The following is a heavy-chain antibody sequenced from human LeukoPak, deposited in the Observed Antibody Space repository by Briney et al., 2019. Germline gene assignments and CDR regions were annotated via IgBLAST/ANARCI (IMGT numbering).Heavy chain of an antibody. CDR1: GFTFDDYA. D-gene: IGHD1-26*01. CDR2: ISWNSDSI. J-gene: IGHJ4*02. CDR3: AKGKWYSGTYHFDY. V-gene: IGHV3-9*01. Sequence: GGSLRLSCAASGFTFDDYAMHWVRQAPGKGLEWVSGISWNSDSIGYVDSVKGRFTISRDNAKNSLYLQMNSLRAEDTALYYCAKGKWYSGTYHFDYWGQGTLVTVSS.